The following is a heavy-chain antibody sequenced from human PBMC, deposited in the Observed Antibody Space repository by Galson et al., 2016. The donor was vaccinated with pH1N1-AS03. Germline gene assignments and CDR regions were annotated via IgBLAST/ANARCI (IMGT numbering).Heavy chain of an antibody. J-gene: IGHJ5*02. Sequence: PALVKPTQTLTLTCTFSGFSLSTSGVGVGWIRQPPGKALEWLALIYWDDDKRYSPSLTSRLTITKDTSKNQVVLTITNMDPVDNATYYCVHRHGYYGSGSYGEVDPWGQGMLVTVSS. CDR2: IYWDDDK. D-gene: IGHD3-10*01. V-gene: IGHV2-5*02. CDR1: GFSLSTSGVG. CDR3: VHRHGYYGSGSYGEVDP.